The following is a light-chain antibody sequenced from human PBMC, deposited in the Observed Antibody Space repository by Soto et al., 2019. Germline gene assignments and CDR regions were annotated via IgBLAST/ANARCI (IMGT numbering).Light chain of an antibody. Sequence: DIQMTQSPSTLSASVGDRVTISCRASQSINRGLAWYQQKPGKAPKLLIYKASTLKSGVPSRFSGSGSGTEFTLTISSLQPDDFATYYCQHYNSYSEAFGQGTKVDIK. CDR3: QHYNSYSEA. J-gene: IGKJ1*01. V-gene: IGKV1-5*03. CDR2: KAS. CDR1: QSINRG.